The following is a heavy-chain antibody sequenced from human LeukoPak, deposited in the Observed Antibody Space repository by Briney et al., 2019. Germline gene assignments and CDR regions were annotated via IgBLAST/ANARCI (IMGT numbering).Heavy chain of an antibody. V-gene: IGHV5-51*01. J-gene: IGHJ4*02. D-gene: IGHD2-2*01. CDR2: IYPGDSDT. CDR1: GYSFTSYW. CDR3: ARGLGYCSSTSCNLFDY. Sequence: GESLEISCKGSGYSFTSYWIGWVRPMPGKGLEWMGIIYPGDSDTRYSPSFQGQVTISADKSISTAFLQWSSLKASDAAMYYCARGLGYCSSTSCNLFDYWGQGTLVTVSS.